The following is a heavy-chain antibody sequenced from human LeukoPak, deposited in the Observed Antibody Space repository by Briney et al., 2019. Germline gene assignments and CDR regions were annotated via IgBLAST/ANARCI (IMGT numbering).Heavy chain of an antibody. CDR1: GGSISSYY. CDR3: ARHCFWNDRYDAFDI. Sequence: SETLSLTCTVSGGSISSYYWSWIRQPPGKGLEWIGYIYYSGSTNYNPSLKSRVTISVDTSKNQFSLKLSSVTAADTAVYYCARHCFWNDRYDAFDIWGQGTMVTVSS. CDR2: IYYSGST. J-gene: IGHJ3*02. D-gene: IGHD1-1*01. V-gene: IGHV4-59*08.